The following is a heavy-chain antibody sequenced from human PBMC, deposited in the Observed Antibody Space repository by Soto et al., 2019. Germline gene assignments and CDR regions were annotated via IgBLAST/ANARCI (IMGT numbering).Heavy chain of an antibody. CDR2: INAGNGNT. J-gene: IGHJ4*02. CDR3: ARVGSGSYRYYFDY. V-gene: IGHV1-3*01. Sequence: ASVKVSCKASGYTFTSYAMHWVRQAPGQRLEWMGWINAGNGNTKYSQKFQGRVTITRDTSASTAYMELSSLRSEDTAVYYCARVGSGSYRYYFDYWGQGTLVTVSS. D-gene: IGHD3-10*01. CDR1: GYTFTSYA.